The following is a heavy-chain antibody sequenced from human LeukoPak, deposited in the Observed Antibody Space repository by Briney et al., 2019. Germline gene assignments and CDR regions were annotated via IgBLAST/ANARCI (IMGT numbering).Heavy chain of an antibody. D-gene: IGHD6-19*01. CDR1: GFTFRSHA. V-gene: IGHV3-23*01. CDR3: AKGRIAVAGTSIFDY. CDR2: IYENGGTT. J-gene: IGHJ4*02. Sequence: GGSLRLSCVGSGFTFRSHAMSWVRQAPEKGLEFVSGIYENGGTTYYADSVKGRFSISRDNSKNTLYLQMDSLRGEDTAVYYCAKGRIAVAGTSIFDYWGQGTLVTVSS.